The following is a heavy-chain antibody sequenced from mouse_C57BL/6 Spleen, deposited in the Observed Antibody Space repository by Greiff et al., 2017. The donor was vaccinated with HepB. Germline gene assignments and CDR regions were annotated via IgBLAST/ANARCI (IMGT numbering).Heavy chain of an antibody. V-gene: IGHV5-9-1*02. CDR2: ISSGGDYI. Sequence: EVNVVESGEGLVKPGGSLKLSCAASGFTFSSYAMSWVRQTPEKRLEGVAYISSGGDYIYYADTVKGRFTISRDNARNTLYLQMSSLKSEDTAMYYCTRSLTTVVATYWYFDVWGTGTTVTVSS. D-gene: IGHD1-1*01. J-gene: IGHJ1*03. CDR3: TRSLTTVVATYWYFDV. CDR1: GFTFSSYA.